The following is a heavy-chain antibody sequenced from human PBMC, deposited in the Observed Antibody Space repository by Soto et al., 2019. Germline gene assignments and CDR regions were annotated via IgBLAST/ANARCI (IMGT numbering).Heavy chain of an antibody. Sequence: PGESLKISCKGSGYSFTSSWIGWVRQMPGKGLEWMGIIYPGDSDTRYSPSFQGQVTISADKSISTAYLQWSSLKASDTAMYYCASRSAEFAFDTCCKGTIVTVS. V-gene: IGHV5-51*01. CDR2: IYPGDSDT. CDR3: ASRSAEFAFDT. CDR1: GYSFTSSW. J-gene: IGHJ3*02. D-gene: IGHD3-10*01.